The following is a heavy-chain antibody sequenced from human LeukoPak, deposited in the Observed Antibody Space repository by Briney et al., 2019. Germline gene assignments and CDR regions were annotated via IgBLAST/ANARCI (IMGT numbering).Heavy chain of an antibody. D-gene: IGHD3-22*01. J-gene: IGHJ4*02. CDR3: AESLSYYDSSGYHH. CDR2: IIPILGIA. V-gene: IGHV1-69*02. Sequence: ASVKVSCKASGGTFSSYTISWVRQAPGQGLEWMGRIIPILGIANYAQKFQGRVTITADKSTSTAYMELSTLRSEDTAVYYCAESLSYYDSSGYHHWGQGTLVTVSS. CDR1: GGTFSSYT.